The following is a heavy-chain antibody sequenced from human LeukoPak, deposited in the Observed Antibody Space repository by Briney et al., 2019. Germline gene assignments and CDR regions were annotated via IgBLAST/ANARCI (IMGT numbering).Heavy chain of an antibody. Sequence: GGSLRLSCAASGFTFTNYWMHWVRQAPGMGLVWVSRLPPDELDIIYADSVKGRFTVSRDNAKNTVYLQMNNLRAEDTAVYYCAKGTKPVMTIPDYWGQGILVTVSS. CDR2: LPPDELDI. CDR1: GFTFTNYW. V-gene: IGHV3-74*01. CDR3: AKGTKPVMTIPDY. D-gene: IGHD1/OR15-1a*01. J-gene: IGHJ4*02.